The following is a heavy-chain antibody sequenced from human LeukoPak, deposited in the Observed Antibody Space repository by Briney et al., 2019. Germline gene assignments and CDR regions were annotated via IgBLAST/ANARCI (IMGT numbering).Heavy chain of an antibody. CDR3: AREGMPSGYGPYYYDSSGYYRYYFDY. D-gene: IGHD3-22*01. J-gene: IGHJ4*02. V-gene: IGHV1-2*02. Sequence: GASVKVSCKASGYTFTGYYMHWVRQAPGQGLEWMGWISPNSGGTNYAQKFQGRVTMTRDTSISTAYMELSRLRSDDTAVYYCAREGMPSGYGPYYYDSSGYYRYYFDYWGQGTLVTVSS. CDR1: GYTFTGYY. CDR2: ISPNSGGT.